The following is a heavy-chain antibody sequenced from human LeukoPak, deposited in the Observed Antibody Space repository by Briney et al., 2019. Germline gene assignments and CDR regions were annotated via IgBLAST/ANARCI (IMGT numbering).Heavy chain of an antibody. Sequence: SETLSLTCTFSADSMSRYYWTWIRQPPGKGLEWIGYIYNSGSTNYNPSPKGRLTISLDTCRSQFSLKLTYVTAADTAVYYCARGPPGYYMDVWGKGTTVTVPS. J-gene: IGHJ6*03. V-gene: IGHV4-59*01. CDR3: ARGPPGYYMDV. CDR2: IYNSGST. CDR1: ADSMSRYY.